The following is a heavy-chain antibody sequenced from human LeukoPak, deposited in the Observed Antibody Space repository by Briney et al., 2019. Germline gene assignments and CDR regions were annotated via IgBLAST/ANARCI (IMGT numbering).Heavy chain of an antibody. CDR2: IKQDGSEK. CDR1: GFTFSSYW. V-gene: IGHV3-7*01. CDR3: ARTPGNVVVAAGYFQH. D-gene: IGHD2-15*01. Sequence: QPGGSLRLSCAASGFTFSSYWMSWVRQAPGKGLEWVANIKQDGSEKYYVDSVKGRFTISRDNAKNSLYLQMNSLRAEDTAVYYCARTPGNVVVAAGYFQHWGQGTLVTVSS. J-gene: IGHJ1*01.